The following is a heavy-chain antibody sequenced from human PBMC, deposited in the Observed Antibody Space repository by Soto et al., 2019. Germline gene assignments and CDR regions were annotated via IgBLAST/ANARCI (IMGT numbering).Heavy chain of an antibody. V-gene: IGHV1-18*04. Sequence: ASVKVSCKTSGYTFTSYGLSWVRQAPGQGLEWMGWISPYNGKTEASPKFQGRVTMTADIFMSTAYMELSSLTSEDSAIYYCARDPGLGSSYHPLDYWGQGSLVTVSS. CDR1: GYTFTSYG. CDR3: ARDPGLGSSYHPLDY. D-gene: IGHD3-10*01. CDR2: ISPYNGKT. J-gene: IGHJ4*01.